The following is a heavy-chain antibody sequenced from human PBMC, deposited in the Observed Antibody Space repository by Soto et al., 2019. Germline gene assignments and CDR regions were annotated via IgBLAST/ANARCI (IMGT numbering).Heavy chain of an antibody. CDR1: GGSISSYY. CDR2: IYYSGST. J-gene: IGHJ3*02. D-gene: IGHD1-26*01. V-gene: IGHV4-59*01. CDR3: ARISGSYFAFDI. Sequence: SETLSLTCTVSGGSISSYYWSWIRQPPGKGLEWIGYIYYSGSTNYNPSLKSRVTISVDTSKNQFSLKLSSVTAADTAVYYCARISGSYFAFDIWGQGTMVTVSS.